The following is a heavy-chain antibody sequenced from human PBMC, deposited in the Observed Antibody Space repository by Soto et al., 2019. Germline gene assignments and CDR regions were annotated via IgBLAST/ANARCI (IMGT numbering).Heavy chain of an antibody. CDR3: ARGLHSLFDY. J-gene: IGHJ4*02. Sequence: HGGSLRLSCAASRFTFNNSGMHGVRQAPGKGLEWVAVIWYDGNNKYYADSVKGRFTISRDNSNNTLYVQMTSLRAEDTAVYYCARGLHSLFDYWGQGTLVTVSS. CDR2: IWYDGNNK. V-gene: IGHV3-33*01. D-gene: IGHD2-21*01. CDR1: RFTFNNSG.